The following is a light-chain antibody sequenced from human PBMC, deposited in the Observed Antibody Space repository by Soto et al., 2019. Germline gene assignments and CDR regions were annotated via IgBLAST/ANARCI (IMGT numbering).Light chain of an antibody. CDR3: SSYTSSNTLV. Sequence: QSALTQPASVSGSPGQSITISFTGTSSDVGGYNYVSWYQHHPGKAPKLMIYDVTNRPSGVSDRFSGSKSGNTAALTISGLQAEDEADYYCSSYTSSNTLVFGGGTKLTVL. V-gene: IGLV2-14*03. J-gene: IGLJ2*01. CDR2: DVT. CDR1: SSDVGGYNY.